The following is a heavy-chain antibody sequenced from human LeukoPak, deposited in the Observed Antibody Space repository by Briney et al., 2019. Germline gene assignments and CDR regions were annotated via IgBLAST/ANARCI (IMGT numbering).Heavy chain of an antibody. CDR1: GFTFSSYG. V-gene: IGHV3-30*02. Sequence: QPGGSLRLSCAASGFTFSSYGMHWVRQAPGKGLEWVAFIRYDGSNKYYADSVKGRFTISRDNSKNTLYLQMNSLRAEDTAVYYCAKDQIRLGELSLLGFDYWGQGTLVTVSS. D-gene: IGHD3-16*02. J-gene: IGHJ4*02. CDR3: AKDQIRLGELSLLGFDY. CDR2: IRYDGSNK.